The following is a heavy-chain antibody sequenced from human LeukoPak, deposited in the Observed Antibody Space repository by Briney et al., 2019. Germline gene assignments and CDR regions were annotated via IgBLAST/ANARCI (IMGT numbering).Heavy chain of an antibody. D-gene: IGHD1-1*01. V-gene: IGHV1-46*01. J-gene: IGHJ4*02. Sequence: GESLKISCKGSGYTFTSYYMHWVRQAPGQGLEWMGIINPSGGSTNYAQKFQGRVTMTRDTSTSTVYMELSSLRSEDTAVYYCARDRGYAGRASGFDYWGQGTLVTVSS. CDR1: GYTFTSYY. CDR3: ARDRGYAGRASGFDY. CDR2: INPSGGST.